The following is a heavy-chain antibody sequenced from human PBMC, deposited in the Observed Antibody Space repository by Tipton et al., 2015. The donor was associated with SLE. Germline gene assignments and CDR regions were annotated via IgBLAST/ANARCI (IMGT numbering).Heavy chain of an antibody. V-gene: IGHV3-21*03. CDR1: GFTFSSYS. J-gene: IGHJ4*02. CDR3: ARDPEGNRGWDFDF. Sequence: SLRLSCAASGFTFSSYSINWVRQAPGKGLEWVSSISSSSTYIYYADSVKGRFTISRDNAKNSLYLHMNSLRDEDTAVYFCARDPEGNRGWDFDFWGQGTLVTVSS. D-gene: IGHD2/OR15-2a*01. CDR2: ISSSSTYI.